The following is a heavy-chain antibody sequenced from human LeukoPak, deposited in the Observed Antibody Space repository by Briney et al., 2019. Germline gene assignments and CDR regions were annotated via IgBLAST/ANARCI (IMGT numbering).Heavy chain of an antibody. D-gene: IGHD3-10*01. V-gene: IGHV4-59*08. CDR1: GGSISSYY. CDR3: ARRGFRYYYYMDV. CDR2: IYYSGST. J-gene: IGHJ6*03. Sequence: SETLSLTCTVSGGSISSYYWSCIRQPPGKGLEWIGYIYYSGSTNYNPSLKSRVTISVDTSKNQFSLKLSSVTAADTAVYYCARRGFRYYYYMDVWGKGTTVTVSS.